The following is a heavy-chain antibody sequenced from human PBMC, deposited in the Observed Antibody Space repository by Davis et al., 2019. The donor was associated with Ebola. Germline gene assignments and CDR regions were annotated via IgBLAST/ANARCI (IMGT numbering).Heavy chain of an antibody. CDR1: GYSFTSYW. V-gene: IGHV5-51*01. D-gene: IGHD2-15*01. J-gene: IGHJ6*02. Sequence: KVSCKGSGYSFTSYWIGWVRQMPGKGLEWMGIIYPGDSDTRYSPSFQGQVTISADKSISTAYLQWSSLKASDTAMYYCARPEFPVVVVSGYYYYYGMDVWGQGTTVTVSS. CDR3: ARPEFPVVVVSGYYYYYGMDV. CDR2: IYPGDSDT.